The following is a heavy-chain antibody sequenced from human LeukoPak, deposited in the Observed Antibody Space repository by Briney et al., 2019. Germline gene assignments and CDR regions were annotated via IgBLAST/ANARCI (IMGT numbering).Heavy chain of an antibody. D-gene: IGHD1-26*01. V-gene: IGHV4-30-4*01. CDR2: IYYSGST. CDR1: GGSISSGDYY. J-gene: IGHJ4*02. CDR3: ARDLGGSYYFDY. Sequence: PSETLSLTCTVSGGSISSGDYYWSWIRQPPGKGLEWIGYIYYSGSTYYNPSLKSRVTISVGTSKNQFSLKLSSVTAADTAVYYCARDLGGSYYFDYWGQGTLVTVSS.